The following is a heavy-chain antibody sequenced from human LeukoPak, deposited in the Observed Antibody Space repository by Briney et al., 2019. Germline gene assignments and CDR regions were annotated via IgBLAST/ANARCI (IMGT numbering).Heavy chain of an antibody. V-gene: IGHV1-2*02. CDR2: INPHSGGT. CDR1: GYSFTAYY. D-gene: IGHD3-10*01. Sequence: ASVKVSCKASGYSFTAYYLHWVRQAPGRGLEWMGWINPHSGGTNYAQKFQGRVTMTRDTSISAAYMEVRRLSSNDTAMYYCARDYGGPSWFGGIDYWAREPWSPSPQ. CDR3: ARDYGGPSWFGGIDY. J-gene: IGHJ4*02.